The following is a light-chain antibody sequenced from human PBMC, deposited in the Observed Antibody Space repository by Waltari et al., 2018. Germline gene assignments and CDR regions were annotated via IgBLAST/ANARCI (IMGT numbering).Light chain of an antibody. Sequence: QSALTQPRSVSGSPGQSVTISCTGTSSDVGGYNYVSWYQHHPGKAPKLIIYDVSKRPSGVPDRFSGSTSGNTASLTISGLQAEDEADYYCCSYAGSYTFVVFGGGTKVTVL. CDR3: CSYAGSYTFVV. J-gene: IGLJ2*01. V-gene: IGLV2-11*01. CDR2: DVS. CDR1: SSDVGGYNY.